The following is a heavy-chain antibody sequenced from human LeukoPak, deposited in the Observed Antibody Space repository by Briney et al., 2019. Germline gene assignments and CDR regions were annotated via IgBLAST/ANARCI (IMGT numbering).Heavy chain of an antibody. CDR3: AKVLWDIVVVPAATLDY. V-gene: IGHV3-23*01. Sequence: GGSLRLSCVASGFTFSSYAMTWVRQAPGKGLEWVSVISGSGGSTYYADFVKGRFTISRDNSKNTLYLQMNSLRAEDTAVYYCAKVLWDIVVVPAATLDYWGQGTLVTVSS. CDR2: ISGSGGST. J-gene: IGHJ4*02. CDR1: GFTFSSYA. D-gene: IGHD2-2*01.